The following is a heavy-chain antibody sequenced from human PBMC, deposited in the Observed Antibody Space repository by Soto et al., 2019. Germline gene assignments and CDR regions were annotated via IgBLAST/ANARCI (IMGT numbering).Heavy chain of an antibody. Sequence: EVQLVESGGGLVQPGGSLRLSCAASGFTFSSYSMNWVRQAPGKGLEWVSYISSSSSTIYYADSVKGRFTISRDNAKDSLYLQMNSLRAEDTAVYYCARDVTPYKNWFGPWGQGTLVTVSS. CDR2: ISSSSSTI. V-gene: IGHV3-48*01. CDR1: GFTFSSYS. CDR3: ARDVTPYKNWFGP. D-gene: IGHD1-20*01. J-gene: IGHJ5*02.